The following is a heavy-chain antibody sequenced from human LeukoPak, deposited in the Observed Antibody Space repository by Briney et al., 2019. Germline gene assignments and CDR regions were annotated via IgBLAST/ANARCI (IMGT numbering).Heavy chain of an antibody. J-gene: IGHJ4*02. CDR1: GYTFNNFD. CDR3: ARGWEREQWPYYFDY. CDR2: MHPISGNT. Sequence: ASVKVSCKASGYTFNNFDINWGRQDTGQGLEGMGWMHPISGNTGCAQKFQGRVTMTRNTSISTAYPARSSLRSEDTAVYSCARGWEREQWPYYFDYWGQGTLVTVYS. D-gene: IGHD6-19*01. V-gene: IGHV1-8*01.